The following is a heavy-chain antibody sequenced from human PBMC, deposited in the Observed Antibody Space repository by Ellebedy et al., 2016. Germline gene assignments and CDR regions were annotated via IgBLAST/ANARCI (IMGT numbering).Heavy chain of an antibody. V-gene: IGHV1-69*13. CDR2: IIPIFGTA. Sequence: ASVKVSCKASGGTFSSYAISWVRQAPGQGLEWMGGIIPIFGTANYAQKFQGRVTITADESTSTAYMELSSLRSEDTAVYYCARDLRPRYSSSWSRTYGMDVWGQGTTVTVSS. CDR1: GGTFSSYA. CDR3: ARDLRPRYSSSWSRTYGMDV. D-gene: IGHD6-13*01. J-gene: IGHJ6*02.